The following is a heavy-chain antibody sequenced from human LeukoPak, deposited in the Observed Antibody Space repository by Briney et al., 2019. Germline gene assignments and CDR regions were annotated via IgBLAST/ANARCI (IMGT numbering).Heavy chain of an antibody. CDR3: ARAARSLVAVFDY. D-gene: IGHD2-15*01. Sequence: GGSLRLSCAASGFTFSSYAMSWIRQAPGKGLEWVSYISSSSSYTNYADSVKGRFTISRDNAKNSLYLQMNSLRAEDTAVYYCARAARSLVAVFDYWGQGTLVTVSS. V-gene: IGHV3-11*06. CDR1: GFTFSSYA. CDR2: ISSSSSYT. J-gene: IGHJ4*02.